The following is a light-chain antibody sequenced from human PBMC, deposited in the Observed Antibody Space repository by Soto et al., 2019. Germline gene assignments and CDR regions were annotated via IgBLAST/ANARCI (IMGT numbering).Light chain of an antibody. V-gene: IGKV1-39*01. Sequence: DIQMTQSPSSLSASVGDRVTITCRASQSISNYLNWYQQKPGKAPNLLIYDASSLLSGVPSRFSRSGSGTDFTRTISSLQPEGFSIYYWPHSDSTPCTVGQGTKVEIK. J-gene: IGKJ2*02. CDR3: PHSDSTPCT. CDR1: QSISNY. CDR2: DAS.